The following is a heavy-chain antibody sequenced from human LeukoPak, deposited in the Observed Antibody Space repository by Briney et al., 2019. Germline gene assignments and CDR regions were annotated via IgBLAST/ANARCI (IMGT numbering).Heavy chain of an antibody. CDR1: GGSFSGYY. CDR2: INHSGST. D-gene: IGHD5-24*01. V-gene: IGHV4-34*01. Sequence: PSETLSLTCAVYGGSFSGYYWSWIRQPPGKGLEWIGEINHSGSTNYNPSLKSRVTISVDTSKNQFSLKLSSVTAADTAVYYCVRSSRVDYWGQGTLVTVSS. J-gene: IGHJ4*02. CDR3: VRSSRVDY.